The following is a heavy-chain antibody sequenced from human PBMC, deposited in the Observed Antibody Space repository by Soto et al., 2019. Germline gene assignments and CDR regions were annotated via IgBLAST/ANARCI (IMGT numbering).Heavy chain of an antibody. Sequence: QVQLVQSGPEVRKPGALVKVSCKASGYIFSRYGISWVRQAPGQGLEWMAWISGYNGNTKFGERVQGRVNVTTDTSTSTAYMELRRLRSDDTAVYYCAREAAAERNYYGLDVWGQGTTVIVSS. V-gene: IGHV1-18*04. J-gene: IGHJ6*02. CDR3: AREAAAERNYYGLDV. CDR1: GYIFSRYG. D-gene: IGHD6-13*01. CDR2: ISGYNGNT.